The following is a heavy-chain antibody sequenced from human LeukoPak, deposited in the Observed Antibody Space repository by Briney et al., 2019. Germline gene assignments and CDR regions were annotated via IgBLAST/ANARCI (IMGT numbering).Heavy chain of an antibody. CDR2: IRSKANSYAT. J-gene: IGHJ5*02. V-gene: IGHV3-73*01. CDR1: GFTFSGSA. Sequence: GGSLRLSCAASGFTFSGSAMHWVRQASGKGLEWVGRIRSKANSYATAYAASVKGRFTISRDDSKNTAYLQMNSLKTEDTAVYYCTRLCANDYGGPWGQGTLVTVSS. D-gene: IGHD4-23*01. CDR3: TRLCANDYGGP.